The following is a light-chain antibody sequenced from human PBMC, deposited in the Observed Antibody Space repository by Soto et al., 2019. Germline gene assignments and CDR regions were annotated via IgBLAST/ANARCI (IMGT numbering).Light chain of an antibody. J-gene: IGKJ4*01. CDR1: QSVSSNY. V-gene: IGKV3-20*01. CDR2: GVS. CDR3: QQYFTSPLT. Sequence: EVVLTQSPGTLSLSPGEIATLSCRASQSVSSNYLAWYQQKPGQAPRLLIYGVSNRATDITDRFSGSGSGTGFSLPISRLEPEDCAMYYCQQYFTSPLTFGGGTKVEIK.